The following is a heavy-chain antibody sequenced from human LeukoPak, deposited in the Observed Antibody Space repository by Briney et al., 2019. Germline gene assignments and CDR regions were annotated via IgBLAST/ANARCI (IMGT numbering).Heavy chain of an antibody. Sequence: GGSLRLSCAESGFTFNTYGMHWVRQAQGKGLEWVALIWYDGSNENYADSVKGRFTISRDNSRNTLYLQMNNLRGEDTAVYYCARGGLTIAEATTSWYLDYWGQGTLVTVSS. CDR2: IWYDGSNE. CDR1: GFTFNTYG. D-gene: IGHD1-26*01. CDR3: ARGGLTIAEATTSWYLDY. J-gene: IGHJ4*02. V-gene: IGHV3-33*01.